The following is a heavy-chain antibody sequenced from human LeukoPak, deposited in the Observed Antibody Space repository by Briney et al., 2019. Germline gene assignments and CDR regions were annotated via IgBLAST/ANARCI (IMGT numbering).Heavy chain of an antibody. CDR3: AKDVGYSGYLPDY. CDR1: GVTFCTYW. V-gene: IGHV3-7*03. CDR2: IKEDGSEK. D-gene: IGHD5-12*01. Sequence: GGSLRLSCAASGVTFCTYWMSWVRQAPRKGLEWVANIKEDGSEKYYVDSVKGRFTISRDNAKNSLYLQMNSLRAEDTALYYCAKDVGYSGYLPDYWGQGTLFTVSS. J-gene: IGHJ4*02.